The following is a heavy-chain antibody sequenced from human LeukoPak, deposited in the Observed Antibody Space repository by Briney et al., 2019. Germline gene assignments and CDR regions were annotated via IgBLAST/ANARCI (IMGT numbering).Heavy chain of an antibody. CDR1: GFTFSSYE. J-gene: IGHJ1*01. Sequence: GGSLRLSCAASGFTFSSYEMNWVRQAPGKGLEWVSYISSSGSTIYYADSVKGRFTISRDNAKNSLYLQMNSLRAEDTAVYYCARDNYGWFQHWGRGTLVTVSS. CDR3: ARDNYGWFQH. V-gene: IGHV3-48*03. CDR2: ISSSGSTI. D-gene: IGHD3-16*01.